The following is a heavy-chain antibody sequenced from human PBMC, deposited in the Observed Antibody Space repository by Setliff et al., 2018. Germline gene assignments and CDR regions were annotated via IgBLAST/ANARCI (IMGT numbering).Heavy chain of an antibody. CDR1: GGSISSYY. Sequence: SETLSLTCTVSGGSISSYYWTWIRQSPGKGLEWIGNIYDSGNTNYHPSLKSRVTISGDTSKNQFSLKLTSVTAADTAVYYCARLPKIVTGYYGSRYYYYMDVWGKGTTVTVSS. V-gene: IGHV4-59*08. CDR3: ARLPKIVTGYYGSRYYYYMDV. D-gene: IGHD3-9*01. CDR2: IYDSGNT. J-gene: IGHJ6*03.